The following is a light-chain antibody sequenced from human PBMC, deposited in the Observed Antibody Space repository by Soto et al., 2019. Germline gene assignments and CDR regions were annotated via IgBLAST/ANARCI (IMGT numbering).Light chain of an antibody. CDR2: GNS. J-gene: IGLJ2*01. Sequence: QSVLTQPPSVSGAPGQRVTISCTGSSSNIGAGYDVHWYQQLPGTAPKVLIYGNSNRPAGVPDRFSGSKSGTSASLAITGLQAEDESDCSCQPYDSNLGGPVVFAGGPNL. CDR1: SSNIGAGYD. V-gene: IGLV1-40*01. CDR3: QPYDSNLGGPVV.